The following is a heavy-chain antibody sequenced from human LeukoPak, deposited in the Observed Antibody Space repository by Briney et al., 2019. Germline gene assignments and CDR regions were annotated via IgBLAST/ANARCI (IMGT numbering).Heavy chain of an antibody. V-gene: IGHV3-7*01. J-gene: IGHJ4*02. Sequence: QSGGSLRLSCAASGFTFSSYAMSWVRQAPGKGLEWVANIKQDGSEKYYVDSVKGRFTISRDNAKNSLYLQMNSLRAEDTAVYYCARGVGGYWGQGTLVTVSS. D-gene: IGHD5/OR15-5a*01. CDR2: IKQDGSEK. CDR1: GFTFSSYA. CDR3: ARGVGGY.